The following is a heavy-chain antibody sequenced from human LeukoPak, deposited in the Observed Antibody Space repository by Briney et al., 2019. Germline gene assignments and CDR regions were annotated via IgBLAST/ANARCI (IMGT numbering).Heavy chain of an antibody. Sequence: SETLSLTCTVSIDSIRSYYWSWIRQPPGKGLEWIGYFYYTGSTNYNPSLKSRVTISVDTSKNQFSLKLNSVTDADTAVYYCASKSSDHGELRFDYWGQGTLVTVSS. V-gene: IGHV4-59*01. D-gene: IGHD1-7*01. J-gene: IGHJ4*02. CDR2: FYYTGST. CDR1: IDSIRSYY. CDR3: ASKSSDHGELRFDY.